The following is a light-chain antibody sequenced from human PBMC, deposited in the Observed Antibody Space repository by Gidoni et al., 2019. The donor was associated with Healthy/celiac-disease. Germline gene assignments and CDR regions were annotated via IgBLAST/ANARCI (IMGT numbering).Light chain of an antibody. CDR1: QSVSSN. J-gene: IGKJ1*01. V-gene: IGKV3-15*01. Sequence: EIVMRQSPATLSVSPGERATLPCRASQSVSSNLAWYQQKPGQAPRLLIYGASTRATGIPARFSGSVSGTEFTLIISSLQSEDFAVYYCQQSNNSPPWTFGQGTKVEIK. CDR3: QQSNNSPPWT. CDR2: GAS.